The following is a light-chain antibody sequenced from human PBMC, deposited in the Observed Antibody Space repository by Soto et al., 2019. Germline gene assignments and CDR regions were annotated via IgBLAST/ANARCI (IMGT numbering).Light chain of an antibody. V-gene: IGKV1-5*03. CDR3: QHYNSYSEA. J-gene: IGKJ1*01. CDR1: QTISSW. CDR2: KAS. Sequence: IQLTHSPSSLSASVGDRVTITCLASQTISSWLAWYQQKPGKAPKLLIYKASTLKSGVPSRFSGSGSATEFTLTISSLQPDDFATYYCQHYNSYSEAFGQGTKVEIK.